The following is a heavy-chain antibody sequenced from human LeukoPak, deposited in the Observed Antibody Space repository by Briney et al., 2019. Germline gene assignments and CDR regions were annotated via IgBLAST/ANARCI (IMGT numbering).Heavy chain of an antibody. V-gene: IGHV1-2*02. CDR1: GYTFTGYY. CDR3: ARDRFVAGSSRYFDY. CDR2: INPNSGGT. D-gene: IGHD6-19*01. J-gene: IGHJ4*02. Sequence: GASVKVSCKASGYTFTGYYMHWVRQAPGQGLEWMGWINPNSGGTNYAQKFQGRVTMTRDTSISTAYMELSRLRSDDTAVYYCARDRFVAGSSRYFDYWGQETLVTVSS.